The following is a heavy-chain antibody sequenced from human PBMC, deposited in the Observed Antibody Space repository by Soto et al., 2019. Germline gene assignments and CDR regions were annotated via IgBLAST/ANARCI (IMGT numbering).Heavy chain of an antibody. J-gene: IGHJ6*02. CDR3: ARVYWAHYYGMDV. Sequence: PSETLSLTCAVYGGSFSGYYWSGIRQHPGKGLEWSGEINHSGSTNYNPSLKSRVTISVDTSKNQFSLKLSSVTAADTAVYYCARVYWAHYYGMDVWGQGTTVTVSS. D-gene: IGHD2-8*02. CDR2: INHSGST. CDR1: GGSFSGYY. V-gene: IGHV4-34*01.